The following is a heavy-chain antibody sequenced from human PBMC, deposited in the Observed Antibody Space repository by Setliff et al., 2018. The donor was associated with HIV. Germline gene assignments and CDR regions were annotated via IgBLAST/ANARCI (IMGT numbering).Heavy chain of an antibody. D-gene: IGHD3-16*02. CDR2: ISSGGGFI. CDR3: ARDSGPYYDYVWGTYRPEYFQH. CDR1: GFAFTDYY. J-gene: IGHJ1*01. V-gene: IGHV3-11*04. Sequence: GGSLRLSCAASGFAFTDYYMAWIRQAPGKGLEWVSCISSGGGFIYYADSVKGRFTISRDSAKNSVYLQMNSLRAEDTAVYYCARDSGPYYDYVWGTYRPEYFQHWGQGTLVTVSS.